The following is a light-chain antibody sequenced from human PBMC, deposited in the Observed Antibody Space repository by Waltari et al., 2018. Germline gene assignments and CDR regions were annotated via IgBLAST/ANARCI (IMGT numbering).Light chain of an antibody. Sequence: QSALTQPASVSGSPGQSITIPCTGTSSDVGGYNSVSWYQQHPGKAPKLMIYDVSNRPSGVSNRFSGSKSGNTASLTISGLQAEDEADYYCSSYTSSSTVFGGGTKLTVL. CDR1: SSDVGGYNS. CDR2: DVS. CDR3: SSYTSSSTV. V-gene: IGLV2-14*01. J-gene: IGLJ2*01.